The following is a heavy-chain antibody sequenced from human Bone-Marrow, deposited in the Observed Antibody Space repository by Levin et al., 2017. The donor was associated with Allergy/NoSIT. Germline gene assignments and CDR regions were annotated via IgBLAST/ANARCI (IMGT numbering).Heavy chain of an antibody. CDR3: ATNRRTYCTGGSCYSFDY. V-gene: IGHV1-69*13. CDR2: IVPIFGTA. CDR1: GDTFSSHV. D-gene: IGHD2-15*01. Sequence: VASVKVSCKASGDTFSSHVISWLRQAPGEGFEWMGGIVPIFGTANYAQKFQGRVTITADESTSTAYVELSRLRSDDTAVYFCATNRRTYCTGGSCYSFDYWGQGTLVSVSS. J-gene: IGHJ4*02.